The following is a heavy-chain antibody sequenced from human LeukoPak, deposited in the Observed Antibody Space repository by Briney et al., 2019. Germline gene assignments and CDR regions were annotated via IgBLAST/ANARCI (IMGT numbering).Heavy chain of an antibody. CDR1: GYTLTELS. V-gene: IGHV1-24*01. Sequence: ASVKVSCKVSGYTLTELSMHWVRQAPGKGLEWMGGFDPEDGETIYAQKFQGRVTMTEDTSADTAYMELSSLRSEATAVYYCATLRRAVRGVIEGYYFDYWGQGTLVTVSS. CDR3: ATLRRAVRGVIEGYYFDY. D-gene: IGHD3-10*01. CDR2: FDPEDGET. J-gene: IGHJ4*02.